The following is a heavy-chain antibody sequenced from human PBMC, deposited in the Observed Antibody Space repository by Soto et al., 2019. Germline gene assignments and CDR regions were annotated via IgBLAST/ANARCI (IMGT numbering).Heavy chain of an antibody. V-gene: IGHV4-31*03. J-gene: IGHJ6*02. CDR1: GGSISSGGYY. Sequence: QVQLQESGPGLVKPSQTLSLTCPVSGGSISSGGYYWSWIRQHPGKGLEWIGYIYYSGCTYYNPYLKSRVTISGDTSKNQCSLKLSSVTAADTAVYYCARVFGFGGMDVWGQETTVTVSS. CDR2: IYYSGCT. CDR3: ARVFGFGGMDV. D-gene: IGHD3-10*01.